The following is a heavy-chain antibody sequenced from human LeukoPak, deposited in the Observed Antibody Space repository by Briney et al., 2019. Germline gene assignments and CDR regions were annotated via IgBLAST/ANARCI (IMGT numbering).Heavy chain of an antibody. D-gene: IGHD5-18*01. Sequence: SETLSLTCTVSGGSISTYYWSWFRQPPGKALEWIGDLSYSGSSNYSPSLKSRVTLSLDTSKNQFSLKLSSVTAADTAVYYCARHSGGYSYDIWGQGTLVTVSS. V-gene: IGHV4-59*08. J-gene: IGHJ1*01. CDR2: LSYSGSS. CDR1: GGSISTYY. CDR3: ARHSGGYSYDI.